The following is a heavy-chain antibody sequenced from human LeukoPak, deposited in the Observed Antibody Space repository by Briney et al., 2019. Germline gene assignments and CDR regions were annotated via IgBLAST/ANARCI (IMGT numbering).Heavy chain of an antibody. J-gene: IGHJ4*02. V-gene: IGHV3-7*03. Sequence: SGESLRLSCAASGFTLDAYYMTWVRQAPGKGLEWVANIKQDGSEKYYVDSVKGRFTISRDNANNSLYLQMNSLRAKDTAVYYCARMSGIAVAAIWISYFDYWGQGTLVTVSS. CDR1: GFTLDAYY. CDR2: IKQDGSEK. CDR3: ARMSGIAVAAIWISYFDY. D-gene: IGHD6-19*01.